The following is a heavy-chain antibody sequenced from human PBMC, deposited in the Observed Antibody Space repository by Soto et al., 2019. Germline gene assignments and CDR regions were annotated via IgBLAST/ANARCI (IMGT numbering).Heavy chain of an antibody. V-gene: IGHV3-21*04. CDR2: ISDNGKYI. J-gene: IGHJ4*02. CDR1: GFTFRLYS. Sequence: LRLSCAASGFTFRLYSLNWVRQAPGKGLEWVSSISDNGKYIYYADSVQGRFTVSRDNSKNTLYLQMNSLRAEDTAVYYCASRSATVLSLTYWGPGTQVTVSS. CDR3: ASRSATVLSLTY. D-gene: IGHD2-8*01.